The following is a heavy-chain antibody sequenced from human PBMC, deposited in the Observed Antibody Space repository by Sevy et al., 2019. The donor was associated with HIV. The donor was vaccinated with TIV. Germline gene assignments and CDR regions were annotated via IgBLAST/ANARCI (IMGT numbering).Heavy chain of an antibody. CDR2: IYTSGST. CDR3: AREIVVVVARHYYYGMDV. CDR1: GGSISSYY. D-gene: IGHD2-15*01. J-gene: IGHJ6*02. V-gene: IGHV4-4*07. Sequence: SDTLSLTCTVSGGSISSYYWSWIRQPAGKGLEWIGRIYTSGSTNYNPSLKSRVTMSVDTSKNQFSLKLSSVTAADTAVYYCAREIVVVVARHYYYGMDVWGQGTTVTVSS.